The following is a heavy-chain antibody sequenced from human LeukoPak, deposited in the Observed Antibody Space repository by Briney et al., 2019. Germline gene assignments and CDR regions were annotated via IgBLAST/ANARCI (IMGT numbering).Heavy chain of an antibody. Sequence: SETLSLTCTVSGGSISSYYWSWLRQPPGKGREWSGYIYYSGSTNYNPPLKSRVTISVDTSKNQFSLKLSSVTAADTAVYYCARGKLSNFDYWGQGTLVTVSS. J-gene: IGHJ4*02. CDR2: IYYSGST. CDR1: GGSISSYY. V-gene: IGHV4-59*01. D-gene: IGHD5-18*01. CDR3: ARGKLSNFDY.